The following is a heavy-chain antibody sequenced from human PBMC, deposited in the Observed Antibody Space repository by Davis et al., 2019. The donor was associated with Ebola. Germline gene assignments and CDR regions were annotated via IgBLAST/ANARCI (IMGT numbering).Heavy chain of an antibody. CDR3: ARGVGAGELLWFGELLTRGPGPYGMDV. Sequence: PSETLSLTCTVSGGSISSYYWGWIRQPPGKGLEWIGSIYYSGSTYYNPSLKSRVTISVDTSKNQFSLKLSSVTAADTAVYYCARGVGAGELLWFGELLTRGPGPYGMDVWGQGTTVTVSS. D-gene: IGHD3-10*01. CDR2: IYYSGST. J-gene: IGHJ6*02. CDR1: GGSISSYY. V-gene: IGHV4-39*01.